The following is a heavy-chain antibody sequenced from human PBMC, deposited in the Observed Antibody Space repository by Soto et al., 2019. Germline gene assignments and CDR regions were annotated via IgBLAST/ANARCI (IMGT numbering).Heavy chain of an antibody. J-gene: IGHJ3*01. CDR3: ATWHEREHAYDV. Sequence: DVQLVESGGGLIQPGESLRLSCAAFGLTISGKNYVAWLRQAPGKGLEWVSALYDVDGSFYADSVKGRFTTSSDSSKTTVYLQMNDLRPDDTAVYYCATWHEREHAYDVWGQGTTGTVSS. D-gene: IGHD1-1*01. CDR2: LYDVDGS. CDR1: GLTISGKNY. V-gene: IGHV3-53*01.